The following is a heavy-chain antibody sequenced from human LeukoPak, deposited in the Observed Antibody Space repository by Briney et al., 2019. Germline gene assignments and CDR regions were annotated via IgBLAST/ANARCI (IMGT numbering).Heavy chain of an antibody. J-gene: IGHJ6*03. CDR2: IYTSGST. V-gene: IGHV4-61*02. D-gene: IGHD3-3*01. CDR3: ARALGFWSGYYYMDV. CDR1: GGSISSGSYY. Sequence: SETLSLTCTVSGGSISSGSYYWSWIRQPAGKGLEWIGRIYTSGSTNYNPSLKSRVTISVDTSKNQFSLKLSSVTAADTAVYYCARALGFWSGYYYMDVWGKGTTVTVSS.